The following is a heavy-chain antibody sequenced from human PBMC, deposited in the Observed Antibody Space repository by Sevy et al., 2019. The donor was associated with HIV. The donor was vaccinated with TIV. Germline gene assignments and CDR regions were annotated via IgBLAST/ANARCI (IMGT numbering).Heavy chain of an antibody. V-gene: IGHV3-23*01. CDR2: FGFGGSKI. CDR3: AREGCTQPHDY. Sequence: GGSLRLSCAASGSPFAIYPLTGSAQPQGRGLEWVSTFGFGGSKIYNADSVKGRFTISRDNSRNTVYLQMNSLRADDTAVYYCAREGCTQPHDYWGQGTLVTVSS. D-gene: IGHD2-8*01. J-gene: IGHJ4*02. CDR1: GSPFAIYP.